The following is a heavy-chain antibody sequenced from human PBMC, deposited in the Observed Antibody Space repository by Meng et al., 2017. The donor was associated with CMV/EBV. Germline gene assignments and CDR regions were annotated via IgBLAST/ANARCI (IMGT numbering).Heavy chain of an antibody. CDR2: SDYSESN. D-gene: IGHD5-12*01. CDR3: AGVTSRGGLDS. CDR1: GASISSCDYY. Sequence: QVQGGTAGELTPSQSQAATCDGSGASISSCDYYGRWIRRPALKGMDRIEHSDYSESNSHNPYLKSRVTISADTCKSQFSLKRRSVNAADAAVYYCAGVTSRGGLDSWGQGTLVTVSS. V-gene: IGHV4-30-4*01. J-gene: IGHJ4*02.